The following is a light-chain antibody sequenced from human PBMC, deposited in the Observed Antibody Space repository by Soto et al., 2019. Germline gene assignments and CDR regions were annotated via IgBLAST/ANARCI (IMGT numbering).Light chain of an antibody. Sequence: QSALTQPASVSGSPGQSITISCTGTSSDVGGYNYVSWYQQHPGNAPKLMIFEVSNRPSGVSNRFSGSKSGNTASLTISGLQPEDEADYYCSSYTSRSTLVEFGGGTKLTVL. CDR3: SSYTSRSTLVE. CDR1: SSDVGGYNY. CDR2: EVS. V-gene: IGLV2-14*01. J-gene: IGLJ2*01.